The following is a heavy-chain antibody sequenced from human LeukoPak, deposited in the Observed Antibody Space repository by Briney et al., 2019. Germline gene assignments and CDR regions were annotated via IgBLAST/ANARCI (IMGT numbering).Heavy chain of an antibody. Sequence: SETLSLTCTVSGGSISSYYWSWIRQPPGKRLEWIGYVHYTENTNYNPSLRSRVTISLDKAKNQFSLKLTSVTAADTAVYYCARGTYYYDSYGSFLPAPFDYWGQGTPVTVSS. D-gene: IGHD3-22*01. CDR3: ARGTYYYDSYGSFLPAPFDY. CDR1: GGSISSYY. V-gene: IGHV4-59*08. CDR2: VHYTENT. J-gene: IGHJ4*02.